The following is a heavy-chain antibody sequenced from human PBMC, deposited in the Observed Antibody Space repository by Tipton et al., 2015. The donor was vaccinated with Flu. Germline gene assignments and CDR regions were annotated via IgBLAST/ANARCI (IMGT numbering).Heavy chain of an antibody. Sequence: QLVQSGAEEKKPGASVKVSCKASGYTFTSFGVSWVQQARGRGLEWMGWISAYSGDAIYPRNLQGRVTLSTDTSTSTAYMELRSLTSDDTAVYYCARDAVQGVVTAYYHGMEVWGQGTTVTVSS. CDR2: ISAYSGDA. D-gene: IGHD3-10*01. CDR1: GYTFTSFG. J-gene: IGHJ6*02. CDR3: ARDAVQGVVTAYYHGMEV. V-gene: IGHV1-18*01.